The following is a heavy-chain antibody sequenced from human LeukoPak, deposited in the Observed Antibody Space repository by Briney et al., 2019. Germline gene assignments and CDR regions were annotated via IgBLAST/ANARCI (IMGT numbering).Heavy chain of an antibody. Sequence: SETLSLTCTVSGGSISSSSYYWGWIRQPPGKGLEWIGSIYYSGSTYYNPSLKSRVTITVDTSKNQFSLKLSSVTAADTAVYYCARPVRGVWWYFDYWGQGTLVTVSS. D-gene: IGHD3-10*01. V-gene: IGHV4-39*01. CDR2: IYYSGST. CDR3: ARPVRGVWWYFDY. J-gene: IGHJ4*02. CDR1: GGSISSSSYY.